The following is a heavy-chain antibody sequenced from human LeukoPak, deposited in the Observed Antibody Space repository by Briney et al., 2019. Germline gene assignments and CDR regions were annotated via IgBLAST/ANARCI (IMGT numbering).Heavy chain of an antibody. D-gene: IGHD3-3*01. V-gene: IGHV3-23*01. J-gene: IGHJ4*02. Sequence: QAGGSLRLSCAASGFTFSSYAMSWVRQAPGKGLEWVSAISGSGGSTYYADSVKGRFTISRDNSKNTLYLQMNSLRAEDTAVYYCAKEGDLWSGYYLLGRSERDYFDYWGQGTLVTVSS. CDR1: GFTFSSYA. CDR2: ISGSGGST. CDR3: AKEGDLWSGYYLLGRSERDYFDY.